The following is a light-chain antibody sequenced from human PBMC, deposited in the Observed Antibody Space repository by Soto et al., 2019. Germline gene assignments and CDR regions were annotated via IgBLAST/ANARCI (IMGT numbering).Light chain of an antibody. CDR3: KQSYSTSWT. CDR1: KSISSY. CDR2: AAS. V-gene: IGKV1-39*01. J-gene: IGKJ1*01. Sequence: DIQMTQSHSSLSASVGDRVTITSRASKSISSYLNWYQQKPGKAPKLLIYAASSLQSGVPSRFSGSGYGTDFTLTISSLQPEDFATYYCKQSYSTSWTFGQGTKVEIK.